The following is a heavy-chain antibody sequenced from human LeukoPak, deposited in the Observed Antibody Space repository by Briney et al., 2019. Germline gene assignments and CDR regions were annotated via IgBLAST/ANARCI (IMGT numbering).Heavy chain of an antibody. Sequence: GSSVKVSCKASGGTFSSYAISWVRQAPGQGLEWMGWINAGNGNTKYSQKFQGRVTITRDTSASTAYMELSSLRSEDTAVYYCARIVGSKGGGDYWGQGTLVTVSS. CDR2: INAGNGNT. V-gene: IGHV1-3*01. CDR3: ARIVGSKGGGDY. D-gene: IGHD1-26*01. J-gene: IGHJ4*02. CDR1: GGTFSSYA.